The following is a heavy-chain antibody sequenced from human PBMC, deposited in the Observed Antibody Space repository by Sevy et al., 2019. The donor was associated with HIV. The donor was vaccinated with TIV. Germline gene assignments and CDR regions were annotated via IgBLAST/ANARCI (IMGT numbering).Heavy chain of an antibody. Sequence: GGSLRLSCAASAFSFNTYAMSWVRRAPGKGLEWVSTITGSGDSTFYSDSVKGRFTISRDNSKNTLYLQMNSLRAEDTAVYYCAKPRGSFYFDYWGQGTLVTVSS. CDR1: AFSFNTYA. CDR2: ITGSGDST. D-gene: IGHD3-16*01. CDR3: AKPRGSFYFDY. J-gene: IGHJ4*02. V-gene: IGHV3-23*01.